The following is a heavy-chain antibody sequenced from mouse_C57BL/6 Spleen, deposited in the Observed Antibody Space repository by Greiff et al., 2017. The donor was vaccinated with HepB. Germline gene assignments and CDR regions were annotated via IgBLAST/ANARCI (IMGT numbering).Heavy chain of an antibody. J-gene: IGHJ3*01. CDR1: GYTFTSYT. V-gene: IGHV1-4*01. CDR2: INPSSGYT. D-gene: IGHD5-1*01. Sequence: VQLQQSGAELARPGASVKMSCKASGYTFTSYTMHWVKQRPGQGLEWIGYINPSSGYTKYNQKFKDKATLTADKSSSTAYMQLSSLTSEDSAVYYCARWEYQAWFAYWGQGTLVTVSA. CDR3: ARWEYQAWFAY.